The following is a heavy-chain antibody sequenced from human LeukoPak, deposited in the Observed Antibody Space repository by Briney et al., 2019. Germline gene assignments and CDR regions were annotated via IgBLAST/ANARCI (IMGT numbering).Heavy chain of an antibody. CDR3: ARDYGRSRDYGMDV. D-gene: IGHD3-10*01. J-gene: IGHJ6*02. V-gene: IGHV3-7*01. CDR2: IHQDGSVK. Sequence: GGSLRLSCAVSGFTFSSYWMTWVRQAPGKGLEWVANIHQDGSVKYYVDSVKGRFTISRDNAKNTLYLQMNSLRAEDTAVYYCARDYGRSRDYGMDVWGQGTTVTVSS. CDR1: GFTFSSYW.